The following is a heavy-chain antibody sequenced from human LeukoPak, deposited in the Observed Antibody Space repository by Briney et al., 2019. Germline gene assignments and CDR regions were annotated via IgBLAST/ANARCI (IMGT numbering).Heavy chain of an antibody. V-gene: IGHV7-4-1*02. CDR1: GYTFTSYA. CDR2: INTNTGNP. D-gene: IGHD5-18*01. CDR3: ALALDTAMVTGYFQH. J-gene: IGHJ1*01. Sequence: ASVKVSCKASGYTFTSYAMNWVRQAPGQGLEWMGWINTNTGNPTYAQGFTGRFVFSLDTSVSTAYLQISSLKAEDTAVYYCALALDTAMVTGYFQHWGQGTLVTVSS.